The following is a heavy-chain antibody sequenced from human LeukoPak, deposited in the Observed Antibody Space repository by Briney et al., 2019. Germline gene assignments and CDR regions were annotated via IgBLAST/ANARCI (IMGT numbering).Heavy chain of an antibody. J-gene: IGHJ3*02. CDR1: EFSVGSNY. CDR2: IYSGGST. D-gene: IGHD3-22*01. CDR3: ARDHHRRLYDSQARNTFDI. V-gene: IGHV3-66*01. Sequence: GGSLRLSCAASEFSVGSNYMTWVRQAPGKGLEWVSLIYSGGSTYYADSVKGRFTISRDNAKNSLYLQMNSLRADDTAVYYCARDHHRRLYDSQARNTFDIWGQGTMVTVSS.